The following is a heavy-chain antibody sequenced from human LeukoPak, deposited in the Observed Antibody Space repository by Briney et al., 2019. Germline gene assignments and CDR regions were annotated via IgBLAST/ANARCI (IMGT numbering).Heavy chain of an antibody. D-gene: IGHD1-26*01. CDR1: GYTFTVYY. CDR2: INPNSGGT. V-gene: IGHV1-2*02. J-gene: IGHJ6*02. Sequence: ASVKVSCKASGYTFTVYYMHWVRQAPGQGLEWMGWINPNSGGTNYAQRFQGRVTMTRDTSTSTVYMELSSVRSEDTAVYYCARGGSHDNYYYGMDVWGQGTTVTVSS. CDR3: ARGGSHDNYYYGMDV.